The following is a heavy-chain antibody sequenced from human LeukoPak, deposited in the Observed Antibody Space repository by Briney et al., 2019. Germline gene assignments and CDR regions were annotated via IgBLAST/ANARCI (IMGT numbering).Heavy chain of an antibody. CDR1: GGSISSSSYY. CDR2: IYYSGST. J-gene: IGHJ6*02. D-gene: IGHD3-3*01. Sequence: SETLSLTCTVSGGSISSSSYYWGWIRQPPGKGLEWIGSIYYSGSTYYNPSLKSRVTISVDTSKNQFSLKLSSVTAADTAVYYCARGGIFGVVIPPRYGMDVWGQGTTVTVSS. CDR3: ARGGIFGVVIPPRYGMDV. V-gene: IGHV4-39*01.